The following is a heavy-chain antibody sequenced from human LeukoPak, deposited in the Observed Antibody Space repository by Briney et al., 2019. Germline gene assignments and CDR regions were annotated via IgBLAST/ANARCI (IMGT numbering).Heavy chain of an antibody. CDR3: ARALDSSSRRDAFDI. D-gene: IGHD6-13*01. J-gene: IGHJ3*02. V-gene: IGHV4-31*03. CDR2: IYYSGST. CDR1: GGSISSGGYY. Sequence: SETLSLTCTVSGGSISSGGYYWSWIRQHPGKGLEWIGYIYYSGSTYYNPSLKSRVTISVDTSKNQFSLKLSSVTAADTAVYYCARALDSSSRRDAFDIWGQGTMVTVSS.